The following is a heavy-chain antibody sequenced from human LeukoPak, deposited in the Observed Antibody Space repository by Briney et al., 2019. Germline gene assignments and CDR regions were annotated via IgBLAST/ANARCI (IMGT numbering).Heavy chain of an antibody. D-gene: IGHD3-16*01. CDR3: ARSLGETTFDW. V-gene: IGHV3-30-3*01. J-gene: IGHJ4*02. CDR2: ISNDGSNE. CDR1: GFTFSSYA. Sequence: GGSLRLSCAASGFTFSSYAMHWVRQAPGKGLEWVALISNDGSNEYNADSVKGRFTISRDNSKNVVWLQMDRLRVEDTAFYYCARSLGETTFDWWGQGTLVTVPS.